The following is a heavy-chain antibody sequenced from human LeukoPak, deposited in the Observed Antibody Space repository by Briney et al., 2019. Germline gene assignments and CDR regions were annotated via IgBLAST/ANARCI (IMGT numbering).Heavy chain of an antibody. V-gene: IGHV4-34*01. D-gene: IGHD4-17*01. J-gene: IGHJ5*02. CDR3: ARGCSYGDYGDWFDP. Sequence: SETLSLTCAVYGGSFSGHYWSWIRQPPGKGLEWIGEINHSGSTNYNPSLKSRVTISVDSSKNQFSLKLSSVTAADTAVYYCARGCSYGDYGDWFDPWGQGTLVTVSS. CDR1: GGSFSGHY. CDR2: INHSGST.